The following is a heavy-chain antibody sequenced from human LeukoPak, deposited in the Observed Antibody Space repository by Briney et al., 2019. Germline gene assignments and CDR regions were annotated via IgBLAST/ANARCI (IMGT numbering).Heavy chain of an antibody. V-gene: IGHV3-21*01. CDR2: IDSSRRYI. CDR1: GFTFSSYN. Sequence: GGSLRLSCAASGFTFSSYNMDWVRQAPGKGLEWVSFIDSSRRYIYQADSVKGRFTISRDNAKSSVFLQMNSLRAEDTAVYYCARVGGHCTSTSCPPPDYWGQGTLVTVSS. J-gene: IGHJ4*02. CDR3: ARVGGHCTSTSCPPPDY. D-gene: IGHD2-2*01.